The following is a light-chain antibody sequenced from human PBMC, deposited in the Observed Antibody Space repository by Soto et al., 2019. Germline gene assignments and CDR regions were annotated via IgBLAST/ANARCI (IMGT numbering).Light chain of an antibody. J-gene: IGKJ1*01. CDR3: QQTYSNPPT. CDR1: QSIRTY. Sequence: DIQMTHSPSSLSASVGDRVTITCRASQSIRTYLNWYQQKAGLAPKLLIYAASSLQSGVPSRFSGSGSGTDFTLTISSLQPEDFATYYCQQTYSNPPTFGQGTKVDIK. V-gene: IGKV1-39*01. CDR2: AAS.